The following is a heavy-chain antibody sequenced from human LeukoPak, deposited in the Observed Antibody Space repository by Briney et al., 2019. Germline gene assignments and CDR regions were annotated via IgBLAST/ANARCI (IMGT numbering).Heavy chain of an antibody. D-gene: IGHD3-3*01. J-gene: IGHJ6*03. CDR1: GYTFTSYD. CDR3: ARGLRFWGYYYYMDV. V-gene: IGHV1-8*03. Sequence: GASVKVSCKASGYTFTSYDINWVRQATGQGLEWMGWMNPNSGNTGYAQKFQGRVTITRNTSISTAYMELSSLRSEDTAVYYCARGLRFWGYYYYMDVWGKGTTVTVSS. CDR2: MNPNSGNT.